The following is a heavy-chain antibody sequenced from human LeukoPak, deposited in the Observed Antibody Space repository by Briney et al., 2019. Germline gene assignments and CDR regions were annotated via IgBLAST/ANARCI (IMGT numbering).Heavy chain of an antibody. J-gene: IGHJ4*02. V-gene: IGHV1-46*01. CDR3: ARSAYSSSWYGGVLDY. CDR1: GYTFISNY. D-gene: IGHD6-13*01. Sequence: ASVKVSCKASGYTFISNYMHWVRQALGQGLEWMGIINPSGGSTSYAQKFQGRVTMTRDTSTSTIYMELSSLRSEDTAVYYCARSAYSSSWYGGVLDYWGQGTLVTVSS. CDR2: INPSGGST.